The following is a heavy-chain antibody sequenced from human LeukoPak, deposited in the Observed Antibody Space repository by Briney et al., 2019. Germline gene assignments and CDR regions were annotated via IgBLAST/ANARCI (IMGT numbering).Heavy chain of an antibody. Sequence: PSETLSLTCTVSGCSISSGGYYWSWIRQPPGKGLEWIGYIYHSGSTYYNPSLKSRVTISVDRSKNQFSLKLSSVTAADTAVYYCARSPNDYDFELGAFDIWGQGTMVTVSS. CDR1: GCSISSGGYY. J-gene: IGHJ3*02. V-gene: IGHV4-30-2*01. CDR3: ARSPNDYDFELGAFDI. D-gene: IGHD3-3*01. CDR2: IYHSGST.